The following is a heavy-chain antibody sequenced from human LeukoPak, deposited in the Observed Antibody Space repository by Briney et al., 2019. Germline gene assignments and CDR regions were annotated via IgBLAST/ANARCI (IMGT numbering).Heavy chain of an antibody. J-gene: IGHJ4*02. Sequence: GGSLTLSCTVSGFTFSSYDMGWVRQAPGKGLEWVSDINWSGGSTYYAYSVRRLSTISRDNPKNTLSLQMHTLSAEDTSVYFCAKDLLWDGITGSFGYWGQGGLVTVSS. CDR2: INWSGGST. CDR3: AKDLLWDGITGSFGY. CDR1: GFTFSSYD. D-gene: IGHD1-20*01. V-gene: IGHV3-23*01.